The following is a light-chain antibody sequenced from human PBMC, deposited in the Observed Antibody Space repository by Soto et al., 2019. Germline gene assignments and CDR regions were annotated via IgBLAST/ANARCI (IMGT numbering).Light chain of an antibody. V-gene: IGKV3-20*01. CDR3: QQYAGPPTT. CDR1: QSVSSSA. J-gene: IGKJ5*01. Sequence: EIVLTQSPGTLSLSPGERATLSCRASQSVSSSALAWYQQKPGQAPRLLIYDASNRATGIPARFRGSGSGTDFTLTISRLEPEDFAVYFCQQYAGPPTTFGQGTRLEIK. CDR2: DAS.